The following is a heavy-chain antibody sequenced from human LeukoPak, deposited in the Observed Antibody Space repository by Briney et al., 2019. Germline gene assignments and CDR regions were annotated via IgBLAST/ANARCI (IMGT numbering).Heavy chain of an antibody. CDR3: AKDRGYFDY. CDR2: ISYDGSNK. Sequence: GGSLRLSCAASGFTFRSYGMQWVRQAPGKGLEWVAVISYDGSNKYYADSVKGRFTISRDNSKNTLYLQMNSLRAEDTAVYYCAKDRGYFDYWGQGTLVTVSS. CDR1: GFTFRSYG. V-gene: IGHV3-30*18. J-gene: IGHJ4*02.